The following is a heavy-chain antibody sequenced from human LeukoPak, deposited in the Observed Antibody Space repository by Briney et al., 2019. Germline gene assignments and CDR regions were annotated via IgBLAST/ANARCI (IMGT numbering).Heavy chain of an antibody. CDR1: GFTFSSYS. Sequence: GGSLRLSCAASGFTFSSYSMNWVRQAPGKGLEWVSSISSSSSYIYYADSVKDRFTISRDNAKNSLYLQMNSLRAEDTAVYYCARVEPPDFWSGYYTGLYFDYWGQGTLVTVSS. CDR3: ARVEPPDFWSGYYTGLYFDY. D-gene: IGHD3-3*01. CDR2: ISSSSSYI. J-gene: IGHJ4*02. V-gene: IGHV3-21*01.